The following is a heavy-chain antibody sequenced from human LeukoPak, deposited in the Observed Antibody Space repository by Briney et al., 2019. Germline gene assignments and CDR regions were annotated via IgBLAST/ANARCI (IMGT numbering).Heavy chain of an antibody. CDR3: AKVSYYDFWSAHLDN. Sequence: GGSLRLSCAASGFTFSSYAMSWVRQAPGKGLEWVSAISDSGGNTYYADSVKGRFTISRDNSKNTLYLQMNSLRAEDMAVYYCAKVSYYDFWSAHLDNWGQGTLVTVSS. V-gene: IGHV3-23*01. CDR1: GFTFSSYA. J-gene: IGHJ4*02. CDR2: ISDSGGNT. D-gene: IGHD3-3*01.